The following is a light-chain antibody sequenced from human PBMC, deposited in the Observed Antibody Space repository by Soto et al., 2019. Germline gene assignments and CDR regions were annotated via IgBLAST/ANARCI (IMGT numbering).Light chain of an antibody. Sequence: QSALTQPASVSGSPGQSITISCTGTSSDVGSYNLVSWYQQHPGKAPKLMIYEGSKRPSGISNRFSGSKSGNTASLTISGLQAEDEAEYYCCSYADSSRIYVXXSXTKVXVL. CDR1: SSDVGSYNL. V-gene: IGLV2-23*01. CDR3: CSYADSSRIYV. J-gene: IGLJ1*01. CDR2: EGS.